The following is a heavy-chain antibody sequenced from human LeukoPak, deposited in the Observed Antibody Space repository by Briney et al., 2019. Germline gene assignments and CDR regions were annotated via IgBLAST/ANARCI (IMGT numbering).Heavy chain of an antibody. CDR2: INTNTGNP. D-gene: IGHD3-16*02. Sequence: EASVKVSCKASGYTFTSYDMNWVRQAPGQGLEWMGWINTNTGNPTYAQGFTGRFVFSLDTSVSTAYLQIISLKAEDTAVYYCARDSSYYDYVWGSYRYRLDYWGQGTLVTVSS. J-gene: IGHJ4*02. V-gene: IGHV7-4-1*02. CDR3: ARDSSYYDYVWGSYRYRLDY. CDR1: GYTFTSYD.